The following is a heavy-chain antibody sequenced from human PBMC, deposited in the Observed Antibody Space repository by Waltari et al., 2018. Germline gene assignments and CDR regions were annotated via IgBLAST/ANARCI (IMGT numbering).Heavy chain of an antibody. J-gene: IGHJ4*02. CDR2: IYWNDDK. D-gene: IGHD3-3*01. CDR1: GFSLSTSGVG. Sequence: QITLKESGPTLVKPTQTLTLTCTFSGFSLSTSGVGVGWIRQPPGKALEWLALIYWNDDKRYSPSLKSRLTITKDTSKNQVVLTMTNMDPVDTATYYCAHSPPQGDYDFWSGYYRYYFDYWGQGTLVTVSS. V-gene: IGHV2-5*01. CDR3: AHSPPQGDYDFWSGYYRYYFDY.